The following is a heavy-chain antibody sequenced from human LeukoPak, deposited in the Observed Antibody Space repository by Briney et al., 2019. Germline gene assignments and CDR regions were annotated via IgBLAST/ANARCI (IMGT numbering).Heavy chain of an antibody. CDR2: ISASGGNT. V-gene: IGHV3-23*01. J-gene: IGHJ4*02. Sequence: GGSLRLSCAASGFTFSSYAMSWAPQAPGEGLEWLSAISASGGNTFYARPVKGRLTLPRDSYKNQLYLQMNSLKAEDTAIYYCSKDLRVATVPTKGHYWGQGTLVTVSS. CDR1: GFTFSSYA. CDR3: SKDLRVATVPTKGHY. D-gene: IGHD4-17*01.